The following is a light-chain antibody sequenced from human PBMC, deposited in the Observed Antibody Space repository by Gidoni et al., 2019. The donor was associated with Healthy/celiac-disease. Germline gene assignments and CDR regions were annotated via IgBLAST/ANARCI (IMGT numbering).Light chain of an antibody. CDR3: QQYDNLVT. J-gene: IGKJ4*01. V-gene: IGKV1-33*01. CDR2: DAS. Sequence: DIQMTQSPSSLSASVGDRVTITCQASQDISNDLNWYQQKPGKAPKLLIYDASNLETGVPSRFSGSGSGTDFTFTISSLQPEDIATYYCQQYDNLVTFGGGTKVEIK. CDR1: QDISND.